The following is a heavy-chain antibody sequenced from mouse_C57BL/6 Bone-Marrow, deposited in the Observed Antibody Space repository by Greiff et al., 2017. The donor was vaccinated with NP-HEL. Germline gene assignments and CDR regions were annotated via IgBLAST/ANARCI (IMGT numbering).Heavy chain of an antibody. D-gene: IGHD2-10*01. CDR2: IRNKANNHAT. V-gene: IGHV6-6*01. CDR1: GFTFSDAW. J-gene: IGHJ2*01. Sequence: EVQLVESGGGLVQPGGSMKLSCAASGFTFSDAWMDWVRQSPEKGLEWVAEIRNKANNHATYYAESVKGRFTISRDDSKSSVYLQMNSLRAEDTGIYYCTRLPLRDFYFDYWGQGTTLTVSS. CDR3: TRLPLRDFYFDY.